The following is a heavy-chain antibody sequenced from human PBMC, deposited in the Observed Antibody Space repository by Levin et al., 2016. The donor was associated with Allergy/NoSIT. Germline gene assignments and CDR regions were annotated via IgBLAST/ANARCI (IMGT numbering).Heavy chain of an antibody. V-gene: IGHV3-30*04. CDR2: ISYDGSNK. Sequence: GESLKISCAASGFTFSSYAMHWVRQAPGKGLEWVAVISYDGSNKYYADSVKGRFTISRDNSKNTLYLQMNSLRAEDTAVYYCARDRRYSGYDLFDYWGQGTLVTVSS. CDR3: ARDRRYSGYDLFDY. J-gene: IGHJ4*02. D-gene: IGHD5-12*01. CDR1: GFTFSSYA.